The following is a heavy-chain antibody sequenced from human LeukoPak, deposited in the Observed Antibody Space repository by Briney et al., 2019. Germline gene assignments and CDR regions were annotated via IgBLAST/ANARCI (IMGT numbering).Heavy chain of an antibody. J-gene: IGHJ1*01. V-gene: IGHV3-30*04. Sequence: PGGSLRLSCAASGFTFSSYAMHWVRQAPGKGLEWVAVISYDGSNKYYADSVKGRFTISRDNSKNTLYLQMNSLRAEDTAVYYCAREDSRGSSAEYFQHWGQGTLVTVSS. D-gene: IGHD1-26*01. CDR3: AREDSRGSSAEYFQH. CDR2: ISYDGSNK. CDR1: GFTFSSYA.